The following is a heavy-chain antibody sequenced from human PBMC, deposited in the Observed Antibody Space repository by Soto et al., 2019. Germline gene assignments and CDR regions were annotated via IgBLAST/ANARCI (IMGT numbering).Heavy chain of an antibody. CDR2: INVRGSI. Sequence: QVQLQQWGAGPLRPLETLSLTCGVSGGSFSGYYWAWIRQSPGKGLEWIGEINVRGSINYTPSLKSRVSIRVHPSKTHYSLNLSSVAAADTAAYYCARESHDILTGPPWVWYFDLWGRCTLVTVSS. CDR1: GGSFSGYY. D-gene: IGHD3-9*01. CDR3: ARESHDILTGPPWVWYFDL. J-gene: IGHJ2*01. V-gene: IGHV4-34*01.